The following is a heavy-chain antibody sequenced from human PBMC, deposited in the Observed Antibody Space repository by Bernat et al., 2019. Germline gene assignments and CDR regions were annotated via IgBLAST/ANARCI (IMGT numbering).Heavy chain of an antibody. Sequence: QVQLQQWGAGLFKPSETLSLTCAVYGGSFSGYYWSWIRQPPGKGLEWIGEINHSGSTNYNPSLKSRVNISVDTPKNQFSLKLSSVTAADTAVYYCAGGSSSWSEGDYWGQGTLVTVSS. D-gene: IGHD6-13*01. CDR1: GGSFSGYY. CDR2: INHSGST. J-gene: IGHJ4*02. V-gene: IGHV4-34*01. CDR3: AGGSSSWSEGDY.